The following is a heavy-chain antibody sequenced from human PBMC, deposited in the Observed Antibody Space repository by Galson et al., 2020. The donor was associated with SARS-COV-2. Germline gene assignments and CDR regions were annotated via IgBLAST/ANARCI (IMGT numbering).Heavy chain of an antibody. CDR3: ARHDAQGKGYYYGMDV. D-gene: IGHD2-8*01. CDR2: ILPGDSDT. CDR1: GYTFATYS. J-gene: IGHJ6*02. V-gene: IGHV5-51*01. Sequence: KIGESLKISCKGSGYTFATYSIAWVRQKLGRGLEWMGIILPGDSDTRYSPSFQGQVTISADKSINTAYLQWNSLRTSDTAMYYCARHDAQGKGYYYGMDVWGQGTMVTVSS.